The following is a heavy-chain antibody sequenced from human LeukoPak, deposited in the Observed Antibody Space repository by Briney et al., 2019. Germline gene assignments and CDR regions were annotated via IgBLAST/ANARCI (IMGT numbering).Heavy chain of an antibody. J-gene: IGHJ4*02. D-gene: IGHD3-22*01. CDR1: GYTFTSYG. Sequence: ASVKVSCKASGYTFTSYGISWVRQAPGQGVECVGWISAYNGNTNYAQKLQGRVTMTTDTSTSTGYMELRSLRSDDTAVYYCARGMNRYYDSSGYYWGQGTLVTVSS. V-gene: IGHV1-18*01. CDR3: ARGMNRYYDSSGYY. CDR2: ISAYNGNT.